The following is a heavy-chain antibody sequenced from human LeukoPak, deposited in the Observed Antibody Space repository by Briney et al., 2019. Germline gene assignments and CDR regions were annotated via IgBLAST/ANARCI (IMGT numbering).Heavy chain of an antibody. CDR2: ISATADDQ. CDR3: ARIWGPNWYFDL. CDR1: GFTFSSFS. D-gene: IGHD3-16*01. V-gene: IGHV3-21*06. J-gene: IGHJ2*01. Sequence: GGSLRLSCAASGFTFSSFSMNWGRQAPGKGLEWVSFISATADDQHYADSVKGRFTIYRDNSKNSLYVQMNTLRAEDTAVYYCARIWGPNWYFDLWGRGTLVTVSS.